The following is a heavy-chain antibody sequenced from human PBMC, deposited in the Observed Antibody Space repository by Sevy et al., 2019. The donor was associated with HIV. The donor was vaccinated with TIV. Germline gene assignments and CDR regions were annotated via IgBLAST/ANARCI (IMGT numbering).Heavy chain of an antibody. V-gene: IGHV6-1*01. CDR2: TYYRSKWYN. J-gene: IGHJ6*02. Sequence: KQSQTLSLTCAISGDSVSSNSAAWNWIRQSPSRGLEWLGRTYYRSKWYNDYAVSVKSRITINPDTSKNQFSLQLNSVTPEDTAVYYCARGGWCSSSSCYYDYGMDVWGQGTTVTVSS. CDR1: GDSVSSNSAA. D-gene: IGHD2-2*01. CDR3: ARGGWCSSSSCYYDYGMDV.